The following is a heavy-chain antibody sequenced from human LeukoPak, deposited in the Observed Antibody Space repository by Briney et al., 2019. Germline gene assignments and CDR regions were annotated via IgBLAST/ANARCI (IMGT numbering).Heavy chain of an antibody. Sequence: GGSLRLSCAASGFTLSNAWMSWVRQAPGKGLEWVGRIKSKTDGGTTDYAAPVKGRFTISRDDSKNTLYLQMNSLKTEDTAVYYCTTDSGYYYGSGSPWGQGTLVTVSS. CDR3: TTDSGYYYGSGSP. CDR1: GFTLSNAW. D-gene: IGHD3-10*01. V-gene: IGHV3-15*01. CDR2: IKSKTDGGTT. J-gene: IGHJ5*02.